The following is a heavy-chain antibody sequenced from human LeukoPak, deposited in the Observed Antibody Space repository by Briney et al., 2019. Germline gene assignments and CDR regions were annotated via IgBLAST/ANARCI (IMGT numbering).Heavy chain of an antibody. J-gene: IGHJ6*02. V-gene: IGHV3-23*01. CDR1: GFTFSSYA. D-gene: IGHD3-9*01. Sequence: GGSLRLSCAASGFTFSSYAMSWVRQAPGKGLEWVSAISGSGGSTYYADSVKGRFTSSRDNSKNTLYLQMNSLRAEDTAVYYCAKGDILTGYYNVPGYYGMDVWGQGTTVTGSS. CDR2: ISGSGGST. CDR3: AKGDILTGYYNVPGYYGMDV.